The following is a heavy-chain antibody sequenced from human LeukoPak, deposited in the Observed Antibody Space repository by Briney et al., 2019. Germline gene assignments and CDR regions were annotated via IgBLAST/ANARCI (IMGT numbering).Heavy chain of an antibody. V-gene: IGHV3-23*01. Sequence: PGGSLRLSCAASGFTFSSYAMTWVRQAPGKGLEWVSGISSSGGTTYHADSVKGRFTISRDNSKNTLYLKMTSLRAEDTAVYYCVRKASYSDSSEDGYFDLWGRGTLVTVSS. CDR3: VRKASYSDSSEDGYFDL. D-gene: IGHD3-22*01. CDR1: GFTFSSYA. J-gene: IGHJ2*01. CDR2: ISSSGGTT.